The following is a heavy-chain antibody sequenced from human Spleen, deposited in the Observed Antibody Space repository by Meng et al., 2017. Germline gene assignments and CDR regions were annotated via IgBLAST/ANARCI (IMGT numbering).Heavy chain of an antibody. Sequence: GSLRLSCAVSGGSISSSNGCSWVRQPPGKGLEVIGDIYQSGSTSYNPSLKSRVTISIDKSKNQFSLKMTSVVAADTAVYFCARELDGDYIDYWGQGTLVTVSS. J-gene: IGHJ4*02. D-gene: IGHD1-1*01. CDR2: IYQSGST. CDR3: ARELDGDYIDY. CDR1: GGSISSSNG. V-gene: IGHV4-4*01.